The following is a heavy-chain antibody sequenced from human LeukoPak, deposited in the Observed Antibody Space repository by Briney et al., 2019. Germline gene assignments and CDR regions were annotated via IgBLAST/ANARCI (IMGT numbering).Heavy chain of an antibody. Sequence: KPSETLSLTCAVYGGSFSGYYWSWIRQPPGKGLEWIGEINHSGSTNYNPSLKSRVTISVDTSKNQFSLKLSSVTAADTAVYYCARGAGDDYVWGSYRYRVTNLFDYWGQGTLVTVSS. CDR1: GGSFSGYY. CDR2: INHSGST. V-gene: IGHV4-34*01. J-gene: IGHJ4*02. D-gene: IGHD3-16*02. CDR3: ARGAGDDYVWGSYRYRVTNLFDY.